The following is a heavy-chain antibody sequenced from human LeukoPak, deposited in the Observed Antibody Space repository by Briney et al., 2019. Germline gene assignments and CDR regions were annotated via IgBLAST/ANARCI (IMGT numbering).Heavy chain of an antibody. J-gene: IGHJ4*02. CDR1: GFTFSSYA. V-gene: IGHV3-30*04. D-gene: IGHD3-22*01. Sequence: GGSLRLSCAASGFTFSSYAMHWVRQAPGKGLEWVAVISYDGSNKYYADSVKGRFTISRDNSKNTLYLQMNSLRAEDTAVYYCARDGGTRLKYSFGYGDSWGQGTLVTVSS. CDR3: ARDGGTRLKYSFGYGDS. CDR2: ISYDGSNK.